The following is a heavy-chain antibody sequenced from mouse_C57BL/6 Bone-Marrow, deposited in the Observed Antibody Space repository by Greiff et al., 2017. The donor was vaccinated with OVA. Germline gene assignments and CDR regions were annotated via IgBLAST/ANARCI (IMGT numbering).Heavy chain of an antibody. J-gene: IGHJ3*01. CDR1: GFTFSSYG. CDR3: ARRTVFSGAWFAY. Sequence: DVQLVESGGDLVKPGGSLKLSCAASGFTFSSYGMSWVRQTPDKRLEWVATISSGGSYTYYPDSVKGRFTISRDNAKNTLYLQMSSLKSEDTAMYYCARRTVFSGAWFAYWGQGTLVTVSA. V-gene: IGHV5-6*01. CDR2: ISSGGSYT. D-gene: IGHD3-2*02.